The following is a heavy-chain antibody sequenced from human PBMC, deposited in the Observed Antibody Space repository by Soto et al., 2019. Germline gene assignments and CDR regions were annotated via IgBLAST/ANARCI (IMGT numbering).Heavy chain of an antibody. CDR3: ARWPEGHSSYGMDV. Sequence: QVQLVQSGAEVKKPGASVKVSCKASGYTFTSYDINWVRQATGQGLEWMGWMNPNSGNTGYAQKFQGIVTMTSNTAISTAYMKLRSLRSEDPAAYYCARWPEGHSSYGMDVWGQGPTVTVSS. CDR2: MNPNSGNT. CDR1: GYTFTSYD. J-gene: IGHJ6*02. V-gene: IGHV1-8*01.